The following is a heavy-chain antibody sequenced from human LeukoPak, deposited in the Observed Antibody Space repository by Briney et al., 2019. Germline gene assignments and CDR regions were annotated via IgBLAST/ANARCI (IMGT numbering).Heavy chain of an antibody. CDR2: INHSGST. V-gene: IGHV4-34*01. CDR1: GGSFSGYY. CDR3: ARVPYYYDSSGYYWSFDY. Sequence: SETLSLTCAVYGGSFSGYYWSWLRQPPGKGLEWIGEINHSGSTNYNPSLKSRVTISVDTSKNQFSLKLSSVTAADTAVYYCARVPYYYDSSGYYWSFDYWGQGTLVTVSS. D-gene: IGHD3-22*01. J-gene: IGHJ4*02.